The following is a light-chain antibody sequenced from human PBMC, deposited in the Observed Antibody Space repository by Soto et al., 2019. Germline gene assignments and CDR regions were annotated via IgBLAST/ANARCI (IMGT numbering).Light chain of an antibody. J-gene: IGLJ2*01. CDR2: EVN. CDR3: SSYSSISSLV. Sequence: QSALTQPASVSGSPGQSITISCTGTSSDVGRYNYVSWYQQHPNKAPKLMIYEVNNRPSGVSNRFSGSKSGNTASLTISGXXAEDEADYYCSSYSSISSLVFGGGTKLTVL. CDR1: SSDVGRYNY. V-gene: IGLV2-14*01.